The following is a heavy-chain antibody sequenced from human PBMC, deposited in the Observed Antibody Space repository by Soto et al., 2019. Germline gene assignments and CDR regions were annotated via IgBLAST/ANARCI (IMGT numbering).Heavy chain of an antibody. CDR2: IWSDGSSE. J-gene: IGHJ6*02. CDR3: ARDNNGYYYYGMDV. CDR1: GFTFSTYG. D-gene: IGHD1-20*01. V-gene: IGHV3-33*01. Sequence: GGSLRLSCAASGFTFSTYGMHWVRQAPGKGLEWVAVIWSDGSSEYYADSVKGRFTISRDNSKNTLSLQMNSLRAEGTALYYCARDNNGYYYYGMDVWGQGTTVTVSS.